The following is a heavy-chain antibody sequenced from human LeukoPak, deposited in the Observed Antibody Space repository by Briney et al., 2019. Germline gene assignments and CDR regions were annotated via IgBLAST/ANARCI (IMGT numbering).Heavy chain of an antibody. Sequence: SQTLSLTCTVSGGSISSGSYYWSWIRQPAGKGLEWIGRIYPSGSTNYNPSLKSRVIISVDTSKNQFSLKLSSVTAADTAVYYCARDRNDFWSGYYSHAFDIWGQGTMVTVSS. V-gene: IGHV4-61*02. CDR2: IYPSGST. CDR1: GGSISSGSYY. D-gene: IGHD3-3*01. J-gene: IGHJ3*02. CDR3: ARDRNDFWSGYYSHAFDI.